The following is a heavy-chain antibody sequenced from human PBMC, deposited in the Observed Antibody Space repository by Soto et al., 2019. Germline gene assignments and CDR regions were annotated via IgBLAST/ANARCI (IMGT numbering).Heavy chain of an antibody. V-gene: IGHV3-7*03. CDR3: TSDRYPRFYHGSGSYPYY. J-gene: IGHJ4*02. D-gene: IGHD3-10*01. CDR2: IKTDGSET. CDR1: GFTFSSFW. Sequence: QPGGSLRLSCAASGFTFSSFWMSWVRQAPGKGLEWVANIKTDGSETHYVDSVKGRFTISRDNPKTSLFLQMNSLRVEDTAVYFCTSDRYPRFYHGSGSYPYYWRQGTPVTVSS.